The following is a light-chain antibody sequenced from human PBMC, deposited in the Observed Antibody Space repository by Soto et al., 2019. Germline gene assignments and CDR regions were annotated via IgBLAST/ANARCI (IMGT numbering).Light chain of an antibody. CDR2: LTS. Sequence: IVLNQSPTTLSSFPGDKVTLSCRASQAVNTRLAWYQHKPGQAPRLLIYLTSNRAAGIPARFSGSGSGTDFTLTISDVEPEDFAVYYCHQRQSWPRTFGQGTKVDIK. CDR1: QAVNTR. J-gene: IGKJ1*01. V-gene: IGKV3-11*01. CDR3: HQRQSWPRT.